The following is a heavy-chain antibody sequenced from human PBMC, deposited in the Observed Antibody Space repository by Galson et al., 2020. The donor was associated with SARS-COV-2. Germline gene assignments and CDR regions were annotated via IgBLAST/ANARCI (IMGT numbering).Heavy chain of an antibody. Sequence: GGSLRLSCAASGFTFSSYAMSWVRQAPGKGLECVSAISGSGGSTYYADSVKGRFTISRDNSKNTLYLQMNSLRAEDTAVYYCAKDPYYYDSSGYYPFDYWGQGTLVTVSS. CDR3: AKDPYYYDSSGYYPFDY. D-gene: IGHD3-22*01. CDR2: ISGSGGST. V-gene: IGHV3-23*01. J-gene: IGHJ4*02. CDR1: GFTFSSYA.